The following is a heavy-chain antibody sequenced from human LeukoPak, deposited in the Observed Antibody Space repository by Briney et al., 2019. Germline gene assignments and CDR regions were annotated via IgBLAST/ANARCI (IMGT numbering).Heavy chain of an antibody. J-gene: IGHJ3*02. CDR1: GGSFSGYY. CDR2: INHSGST. Sequence: SETLSLTCAVYGGSFSGYYWSWIRQPPGKGLEWIGEINHSGSTNHNPSLKSRVTISVDTSKNQFSLKLSSVTAADTAVYYCARQWSYGDYEGDAFDIWGQGTMVTVSS. CDR3: ARQWSYGDYEGDAFDI. V-gene: IGHV4-34*01. D-gene: IGHD4-17*01.